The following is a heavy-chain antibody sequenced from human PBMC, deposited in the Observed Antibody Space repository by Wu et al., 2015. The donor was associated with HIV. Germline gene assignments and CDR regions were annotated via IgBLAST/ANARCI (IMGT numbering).Heavy chain of an antibody. Sequence: QVQLVQSGAEVKKPGASVKVSCQASGYTFTDYYIHWLRQAPGQGLEWMGWINPNSGGTNYAQKFHGRVTLTRDTSIGTAYMELSRLTSDDTAVYYCARGXYANYDFWSAYPSYWGQGTLVHRLL. D-gene: IGHD3-3*01. J-gene: IGHJ4*02. CDR3: ARGXYANYDFWSAYPSY. CDR2: INPNSGGT. V-gene: IGHV1-2*02. CDR1: GYTFTDYY.